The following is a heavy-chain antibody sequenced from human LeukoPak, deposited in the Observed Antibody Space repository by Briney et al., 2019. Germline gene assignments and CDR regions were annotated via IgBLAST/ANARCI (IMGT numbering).Heavy chain of an antibody. D-gene: IGHD6-19*01. CDR1: AYTFTGYY. CDR2: INPDSGGT. CDR3: AREGSGWYGNFDY. V-gene: IGHV1-2*02. J-gene: IGHJ4*02. Sequence: ASVKVSCKSSAYTFTGYYMHWVRQAPGQGLEWMGWINPDSGGTNYAQKFQGRVTMTRDTSISTAYMEVSRLRSDDTAVYYCAREGSGWYGNFDYWGQGTLVTVSS.